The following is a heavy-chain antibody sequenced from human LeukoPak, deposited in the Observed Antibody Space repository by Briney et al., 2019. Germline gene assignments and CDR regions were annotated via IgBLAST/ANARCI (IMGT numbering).Heavy chain of an antibody. CDR1: GFTFSSYG. V-gene: IGHV3-30*18. Sequence: GRSLRLSCAASGFTFSSYGMHWVRQAPGKGLEWVAVISYDGSNKYYADSAKGRFTISRDNSKNTLYLQMNSLRAEDTAVYYCAKDGGSYVGLDYWGQGTLVTVSS. CDR3: AKDGGSYVGLDY. CDR2: ISYDGSNK. D-gene: IGHD1-26*01. J-gene: IGHJ4*02.